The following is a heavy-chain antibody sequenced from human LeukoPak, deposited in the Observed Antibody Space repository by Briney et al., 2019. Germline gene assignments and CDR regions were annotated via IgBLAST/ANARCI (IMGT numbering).Heavy chain of an antibody. V-gene: IGHV1-2*02. D-gene: IGHD1-1*01. CDR1: GYSFTGYY. CDR2: INPNSGDT. J-gene: IGHJ4*02. Sequence: GASVEVSCKASGYSFTGYYMHWVRQVPGQGLEWMGWINPNSGDTNYAQNFQGRVTMTRDTSISTAYMELSRLRSDDTAVYYCAREGWTTKSFDYWGQGTLVTASS. CDR3: AREGWTTKSFDY.